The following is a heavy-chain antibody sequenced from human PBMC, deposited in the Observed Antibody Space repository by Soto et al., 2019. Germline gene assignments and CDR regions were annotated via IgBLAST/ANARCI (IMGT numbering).Heavy chain of an antibody. J-gene: IGHJ5*02. CDR3: ARASGRGWYNWFDP. Sequence: SLRLSCTASGFTFSSYAMHWVRQAPFKGLEWVAVISYDGSNKYYADSVKGRFTISRDNSKNTMYLQMNSLRVEDTAVYYCARASGRGWYNWFDPWGQGTLVTVSS. CDR2: ISYDGSNK. D-gene: IGHD6-19*01. CDR1: GFTFSSYA. V-gene: IGHV3-30-3*01.